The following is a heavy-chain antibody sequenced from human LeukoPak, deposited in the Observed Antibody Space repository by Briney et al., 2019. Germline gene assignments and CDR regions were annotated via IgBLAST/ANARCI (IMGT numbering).Heavy chain of an antibody. CDR2: INPSGGST. CDR3: ARDPFGIWGS. J-gene: IGHJ5*02. Sequence: ASVKVSCKASGYTFTSYYMHWVRQAPGQGLEWMGIINPSGGSTSYAQKFQGRVTMTRDTSTSTAYMELRSLRSDDTAVYYCARDPFGIWGSWGQGTLVTVSS. CDR1: GYTFTSYY. V-gene: IGHV1-46*01. D-gene: IGHD3-16*01.